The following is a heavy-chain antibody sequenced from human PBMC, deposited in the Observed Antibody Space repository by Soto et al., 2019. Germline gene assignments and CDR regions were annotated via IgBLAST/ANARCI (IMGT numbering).Heavy chain of an antibody. J-gene: IGHJ4*02. D-gene: IGHD3-22*01. CDR2: INAGNGNT. V-gene: IGHV1-3*01. CDR1: GYTFTGYY. CDR3: ARDGSSGLFDY. Sequence: ASVKVSCKASGYTFTGYYMHWVRQAPGQGLEWMGWINAGNGNTKYSQRFQGRVTITRDTSASTAYMELSSLRSEDTAVYYCARDGSSGLFDYWGQGTLVTVSS.